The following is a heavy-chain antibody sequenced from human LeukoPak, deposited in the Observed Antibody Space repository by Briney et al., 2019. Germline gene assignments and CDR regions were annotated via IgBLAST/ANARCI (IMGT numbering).Heavy chain of an antibody. CDR3: ARAHGDYVGNYFDY. CDR1: GYTFTSYG. Sequence: ASVKLSCKASGYTFTSYGISWVRQAPGQGLEWMGWISAYNGNTNYAQILQGRVTMTTDTSTSTAYMELRSLRSDDTAVYYCARAHGDYVGNYFDYWGQGTLVTVSS. D-gene: IGHD4-17*01. CDR2: ISAYNGNT. V-gene: IGHV1-18*04. J-gene: IGHJ4*02.